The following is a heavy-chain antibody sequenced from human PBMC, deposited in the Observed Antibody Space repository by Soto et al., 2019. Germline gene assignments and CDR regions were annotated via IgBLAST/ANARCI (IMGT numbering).Heavy chain of an antibody. CDR1: GYTFTSYG. J-gene: IGHJ4*02. V-gene: IGHV1-18*01. Sequence: QVQLVQSGAEVKKPGASVKVSCKASGYTFTSYGISWVRQAPGQGLEWMGWISAYNGNTNYAQKLQGRVTMTPDTSTSTAYMELRSLRSDYTAVYYCARELKGGYREYYFDYWGQGTLVTVCS. CDR3: ARELKGGYREYYFDY. D-gene: IGHD5-18*01. CDR2: ISAYNGNT.